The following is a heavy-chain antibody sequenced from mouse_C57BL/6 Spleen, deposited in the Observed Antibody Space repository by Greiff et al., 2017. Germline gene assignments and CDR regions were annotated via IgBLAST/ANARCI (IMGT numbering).Heavy chain of an antibody. CDR1: GYTFTSYW. D-gene: IGHD1-1*02. CDR3: ARSSYGSVAY. V-gene: IGHV1-55*01. J-gene: IGHJ3*01. Sequence: QVQLKQPGGELVKPGASVKMSCKASGYTFTSYWITWVKQRPGQGLEWIGDIYPGSGSTNYNEKFKSKATLTVDTSSSTAYMQLSSLTSEDSAVYYCARSSYGSVAYWGQGTLVTVSA. CDR2: IYPGSGST.